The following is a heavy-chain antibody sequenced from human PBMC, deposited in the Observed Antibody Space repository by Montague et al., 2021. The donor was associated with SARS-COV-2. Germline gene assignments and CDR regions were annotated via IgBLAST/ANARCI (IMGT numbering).Heavy chain of an antibody. Sequence: SETLSLTCTVSGGSVSSYYWSWIRQPPGKGLEWIGYIYYSGSTNYNPSLKSRVTISVDTSKNQFSLKLSSVTAADTAVYYCARGSGWMGNAFDIWGQGTMVTVPS. D-gene: IGHD6-19*01. CDR1: GGSVSSYY. CDR3: ARGSGWMGNAFDI. V-gene: IGHV4-59*02. CDR2: IYYSGST. J-gene: IGHJ3*02.